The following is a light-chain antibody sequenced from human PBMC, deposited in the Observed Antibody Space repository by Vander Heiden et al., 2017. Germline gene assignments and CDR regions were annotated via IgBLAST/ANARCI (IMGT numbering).Light chain of an antibody. CDR2: WAS. CDR1: QSVLYSSNNKNY. V-gene: IGKV4-1*01. J-gene: IGKJ1*01. CDR3: QQYSTTPRT. Sequence: DIVMTQSTDSLAVSLGARATINCKSSQSVLYSSNNKNYLAWYQQTPGQPPKLLIYWASTRESGVPDRFSGSGSGTDFTLTISSLQAEDVAVYYCQQYSTTPRTFGQGTKVEIK.